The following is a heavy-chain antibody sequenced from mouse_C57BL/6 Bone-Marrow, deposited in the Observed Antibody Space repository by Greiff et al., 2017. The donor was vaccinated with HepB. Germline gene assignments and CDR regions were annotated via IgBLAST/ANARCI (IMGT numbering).Heavy chain of an antibody. CDR1: GYTFTDYY. CDR2: INPNNGGT. D-gene: IGHD1-1*01. J-gene: IGHJ2*01. CDR3: ARGRGWNYGSFDY. Sequence: VQLQQSGPELVKPGASVKISCKASGYTFTDYYMNWVKQSHGKSLEWIGDINPNNGGTSYNQKFKGKATLTVDKSSSTAYMELRSLTSEDSAVYYCARGRGWNYGSFDYWGQGTTLTVSS. V-gene: IGHV1-26*01.